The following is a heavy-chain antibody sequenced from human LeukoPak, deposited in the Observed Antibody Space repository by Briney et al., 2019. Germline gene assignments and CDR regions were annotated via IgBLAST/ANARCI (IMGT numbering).Heavy chain of an antibody. CDR3: ARDLMTTVTTVDY. CDR2: ISSSSSYI. D-gene: IGHD4-17*01. CDR1: GFTFSSYS. Sequence: GSLRLSCAAPGFTFSSYSMNWVRQAPGKGLEWVSSISSSSSYIYYADSVKGRFTISRDNAKNSLYLQMNSLRAEDTAMYYCARDLMTTVTTVDYWGQGTLVTVSS. V-gene: IGHV3-21*01. J-gene: IGHJ4*02.